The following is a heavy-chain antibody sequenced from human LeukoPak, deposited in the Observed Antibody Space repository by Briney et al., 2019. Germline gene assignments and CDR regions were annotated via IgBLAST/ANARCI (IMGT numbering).Heavy chain of an antibody. D-gene: IGHD2-15*01. J-gene: IGHJ6*03. CDR1: GYTFTSYD. CDR2: INTNTGNP. V-gene: IGHV7-4-1*02. CDR3: ARGPQRRSSRFYYMDV. Sequence: ASVKVSCKASGYTFTSYDINWVRQAPGQGLEWMGWINTNTGNPTYAQGFTGRFVFSLDTSVSTAYLQISSLKAEDTAVYYCARGPQRRSSRFYYMDVWGKGTTVTVSS.